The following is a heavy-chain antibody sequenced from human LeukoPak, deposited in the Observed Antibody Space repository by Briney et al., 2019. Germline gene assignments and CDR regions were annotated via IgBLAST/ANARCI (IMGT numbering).Heavy chain of an antibody. CDR3: ARGDYYDGGGRNWFDP. V-gene: IGHV4-59*12. CDR2: FYYTGST. Sequence: SETLSLTCTVSGGSISTYYWSWIRQPPGKGLDWIGSFYYTGSTNYNPSLKSRVTMSVDTSRNQFSLRLTSVTAADTAVYYCARGDYYDGGGRNWFDPWGQGTLVTVSS. CDR1: GGSISTYY. D-gene: IGHD3-16*01. J-gene: IGHJ5*02.